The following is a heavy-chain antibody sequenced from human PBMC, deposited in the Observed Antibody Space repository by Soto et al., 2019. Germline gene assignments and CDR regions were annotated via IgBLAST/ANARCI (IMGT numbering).Heavy chain of an antibody. J-gene: IGHJ5*02. V-gene: IGHV3-49*04. CDR1: GFSFGDYA. D-gene: IGHD3-22*01. CDR2: IRNPGYGGTT. Sequence: GSLRLSCTTSGFSFGDYAMTWVRRAPGKGLEWVGFIRNPGYGGTTEYATSVKGRFIISRDDSMSSAYLQLNSLKVDDSAVYYCVRGSFGYYGPWGQGTLVTVSS. CDR3: VRGSFGYYGP.